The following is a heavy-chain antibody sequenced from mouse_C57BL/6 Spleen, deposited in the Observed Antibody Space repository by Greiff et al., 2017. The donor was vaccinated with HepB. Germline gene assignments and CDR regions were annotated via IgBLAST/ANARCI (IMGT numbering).Heavy chain of an antibody. V-gene: IGHV5-17*01. J-gene: IGHJ1*03. CDR3: AMYYGSSYTYWYFDV. CDR1: GFTFSDYG. Sequence: EVKLVESGGGLVKPGGSLKLSCAASGFTFSDYGMHWVRQAPEKGLEWVAYISSGSSTIYYADTVKGRFTISRDNAKNTLFLQMTSLRSEDTAMYYCAMYYGSSYTYWYFDVWGTGTTVTVSS. D-gene: IGHD1-1*01. CDR2: ISSGSSTI.